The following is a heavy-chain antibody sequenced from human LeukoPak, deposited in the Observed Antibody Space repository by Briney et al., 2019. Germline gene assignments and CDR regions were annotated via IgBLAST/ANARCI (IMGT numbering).Heavy chain of an antibody. V-gene: IGHV4-34*01. J-gene: IGHJ6*02. CDR3: ARHGRRGYSYGTRGYGMDV. CDR1: GGSFSGYY. CDR2: IYYSGST. D-gene: IGHD5-18*01. Sequence: TPSETLSLTCAVYGGSFSGYYWSWIRQPPGKGLEWIGSIYYSGSTYYNPSLKSRVTISVDTSKNQFSLKLSSVTAADTAVYYCARHGRRGYSYGTRGYGMDVWGQGTTVTVSS.